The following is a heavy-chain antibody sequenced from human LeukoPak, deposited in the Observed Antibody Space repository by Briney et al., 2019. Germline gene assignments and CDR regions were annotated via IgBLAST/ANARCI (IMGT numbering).Heavy chain of an antibody. Sequence: GASVKVSCKASGYTFTGYYMHWVRQAPGQGLEWMGRINPNSGGTNYAQKFQGRVTMTRDTSISTAYMELSRLRSDDMAVYYCARATRSRRWELPAYFDYWGQGTLVTVSS. CDR2: INPNSGGT. J-gene: IGHJ4*02. V-gene: IGHV1-2*06. CDR3: ARATRSRRWELPAYFDY. D-gene: IGHD1-26*01. CDR1: GYTFTGYY.